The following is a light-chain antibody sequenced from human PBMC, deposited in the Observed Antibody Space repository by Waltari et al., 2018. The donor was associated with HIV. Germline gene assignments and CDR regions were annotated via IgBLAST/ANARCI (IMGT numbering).Light chain of an antibody. CDR3: CSYACTYTYV. V-gene: IGLV2-11*01. J-gene: IGLJ1*01. CDR2: DVS. CDR1: SRYVGDYNS. Sequence: QSALTQPRSVSGSPGQSVTISCTGTSRYVGDYNSVSWYQQHPGKAANLRIYDVSKWPAGVPDRFSGSKAGNTAFLTISGLQAEDEADYYCCSYACTYTYVFGTGTKVTVL.